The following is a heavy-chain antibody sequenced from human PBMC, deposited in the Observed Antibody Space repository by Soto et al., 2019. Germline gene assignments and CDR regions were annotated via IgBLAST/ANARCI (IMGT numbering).Heavy chain of an antibody. J-gene: IGHJ4*02. V-gene: IGHV1-69*01. CDR3: ARDLSSDSTGFRGYDL. D-gene: IGHD3-22*01. Sequence: QVHLVQSGAEVKKPGSSVKVSCKASGGTVSSYAITWVRQAPGKGLEWMGVFIPMFVSAHYAQKFQGRVTITADESTSTAYMELSGLRSEDTAISYCARDLSSDSTGFRGYDLWGQGTLVTVAS. CDR1: GGTVSSYA. CDR2: FIPMFVSA.